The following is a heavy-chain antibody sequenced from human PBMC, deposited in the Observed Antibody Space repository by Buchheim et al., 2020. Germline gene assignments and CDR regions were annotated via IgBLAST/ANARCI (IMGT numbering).Heavy chain of an antibody. CDR1: SGSVGSRTYH. Sequence: HVQLRESGPGLVKPSETLSLTCTVSSGSVGSRTYHWSWIRQPPGKGLEWIGHISYTESTNYSPSIKSRATISVAMSKNQFSLKLTSMTAADTAVYYCARDRAGDYDIMTGTHFYSMDVWGQGTT. V-gene: IGHV4-61*01. CDR3: ARDRAGDYDIMTGTHFYSMDV. D-gene: IGHD3-9*01. J-gene: IGHJ6*02. CDR2: ISYTEST.